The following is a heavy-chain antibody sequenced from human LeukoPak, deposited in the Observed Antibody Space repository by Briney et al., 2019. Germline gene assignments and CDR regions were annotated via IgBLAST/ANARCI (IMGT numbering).Heavy chain of an antibody. D-gene: IGHD6-19*01. CDR1: GFTFSSYA. Sequence: GGSLRLSCAASGFTFSSYAMHWVRQAPGKGLEWEAVISYDGSNKYYADSVKGRFTISRDNSKNTLYLRMNSLRAEDTAVYYCARAPGIAVAGTPDYWGQGTLVTVSS. CDR3: ARAPGIAVAGTPDY. V-gene: IGHV3-30*04. J-gene: IGHJ4*02. CDR2: ISYDGSNK.